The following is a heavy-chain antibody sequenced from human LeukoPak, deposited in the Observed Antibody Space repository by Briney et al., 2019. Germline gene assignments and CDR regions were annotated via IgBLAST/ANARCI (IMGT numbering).Heavy chain of an antibody. J-gene: IGHJ4*02. V-gene: IGHV3-13*01. CDR2: IGTAGDT. CDR1: GFTFSDYD. CDR3: VRGPYCSGGSCNGHFDY. Sequence: GGSLRLSCAASGFTFSDYDMYWVRQSTGKGLEWVSAIGTAGDTYYPGSVKGRFTISRENAKNSLYLQMNSLRVGDTAVYYCVRGPYCSGGSCNGHFDYWGQGTLVTASS. D-gene: IGHD2-15*01.